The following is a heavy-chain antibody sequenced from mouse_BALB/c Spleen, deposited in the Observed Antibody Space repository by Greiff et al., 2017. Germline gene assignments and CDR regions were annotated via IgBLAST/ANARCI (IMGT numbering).Heavy chain of an antibody. V-gene: IGHV3-8*02. CDR3: ARYRDSSGYFDY. CDR1: GDSITSGY. CDR2: ISYSGST. J-gene: IGHJ2*01. D-gene: IGHD3-2*01. Sequence: DVMLVESGPSLVKPSQTLSLTCSVTGDSITSGYWNWIRKFPGNKLEYMGYISYSGSTYYNPSLKSRISITRDTSKNQYYLQLNSVTTEDTATYYCARYRDSSGYFDYWGQGTTLTVSS.